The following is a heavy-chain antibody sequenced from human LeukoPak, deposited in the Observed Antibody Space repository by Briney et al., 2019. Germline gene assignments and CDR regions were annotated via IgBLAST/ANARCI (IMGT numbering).Heavy chain of an antibody. D-gene: IGHD3-16*01. CDR2: IKQDGSEK. V-gene: IGHV3-7*01. J-gene: IGHJ4*02. CDR1: GFTFSNFA. CDR3: ARELGGHFDY. Sequence: GGSLRLSCVAAGFTFSNFATSWVRQAPGKGLEWVANIKQDGSEKYYVDSVKGRFTISRDNAKNSLYLQMNSLRAEDTAVYYCARELGGHFDYWGQGTLVTVSS.